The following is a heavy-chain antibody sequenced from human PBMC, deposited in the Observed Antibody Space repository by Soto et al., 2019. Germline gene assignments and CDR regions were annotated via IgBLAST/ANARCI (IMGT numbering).Heavy chain of an antibody. CDR3: ARGGGNTVIDDPFDI. CDR1: GGSISSGSYY. D-gene: IGHD2-21*01. J-gene: IGHJ3*02. CDR2: IYYTGST. Sequence: SETLSLTCTVSGGSISSGSYYWSWIRQHPGKGLEWIGCIYYTGSTYYNSSLKSRVTISLDTSKSQVSLRLSSVTAADTAVYYCARGGGNTVIDDPFDIWGQGTMV. V-gene: IGHV4-31*03.